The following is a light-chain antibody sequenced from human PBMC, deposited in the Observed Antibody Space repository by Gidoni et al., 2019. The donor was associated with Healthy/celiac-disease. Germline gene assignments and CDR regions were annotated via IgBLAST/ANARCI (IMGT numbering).Light chain of an antibody. V-gene: IGKV2-28*01. CDR2: LGS. CDR3: MQALQTPLT. Sequence: DIVMTQSPLSLLVTPGEPASISCRSSQSLLHSNGYNYWDWYLQKPGQSQQLLIYLGSNRASGVPDRFSGSGSGTDFTLKISRVEAEDVGVYYCMQALQTPLTFGGGTKVEIK. J-gene: IGKJ4*01. CDR1: QSLLHSNGYNY.